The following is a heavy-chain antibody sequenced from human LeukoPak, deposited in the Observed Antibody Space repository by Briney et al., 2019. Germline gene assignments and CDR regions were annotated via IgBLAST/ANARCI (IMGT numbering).Heavy chain of an antibody. V-gene: IGHV6-1*01. CDR1: GDSVYSNSAA. Sequence: SQTLSLTCAISGDSVYSNSAAWNWIRQSPSRGLEWLGRTYYRSKWYNDYAVSVKSRITINPDTSKNQFSLQLNSVTPEDTAVYYCERDPYCSGGSCSSSYFYYYDGMDVWGQGTAVTVSS. D-gene: IGHD2-15*01. J-gene: IGHJ6*02. CDR3: ERDPYCSGGSCSSSYFYYYDGMDV. CDR2: TYYRSKWYN.